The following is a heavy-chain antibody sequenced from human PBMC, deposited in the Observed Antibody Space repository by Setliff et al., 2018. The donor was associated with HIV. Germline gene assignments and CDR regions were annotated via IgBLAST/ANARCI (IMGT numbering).Heavy chain of an antibody. CDR1: GLPFGNYY. D-gene: IGHD2-2*01. V-gene: IGHV3-15*07. CDR2: IKRKTDGETT. Sequence: PSETLSLTCGLNGLPFGNYYWNWVRQAPGKGLEWVGRIKRKTDGETTDYGAPVKGRFTISRDDSENTLFLQMNSLKIEDTAIYYCTTEAYCSSNSCPSAFDLWGQGTLVTVSS. CDR3: TTEAYCSSNSCPSAFDL. J-gene: IGHJ4*02.